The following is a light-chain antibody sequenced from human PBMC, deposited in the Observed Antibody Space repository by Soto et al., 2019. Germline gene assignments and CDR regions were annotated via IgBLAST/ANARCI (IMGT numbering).Light chain of an antibody. CDR2: SAS. Sequence: EIVMTQSPDTLSVSPGERATLSCRASESINRNLAWYQQKPGQAPRLLIHSASSRATGIPARFNGSGSGTEFTLTISSLQSEDFAVYLCLQYNSWPQYIFGQGTKLEIK. V-gene: IGKV3-15*01. J-gene: IGKJ2*01. CDR3: LQYNSWPQYI. CDR1: ESINRN.